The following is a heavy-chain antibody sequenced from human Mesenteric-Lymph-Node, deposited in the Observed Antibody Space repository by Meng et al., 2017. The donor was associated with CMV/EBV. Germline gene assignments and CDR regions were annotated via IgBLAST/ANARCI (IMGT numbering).Heavy chain of an antibody. D-gene: IGHD6-19*01. CDR1: GLTFSSYW. CDR2: INNDGSNT. Sequence: GESLKISCAASGLTFSSYWMHWVRQAPGKGLAWVSRINNDGSNTIYADSVKGRFSISRDNAKKMVYLQVNGLRAEDTAVYYCARSAAGAFDYWGQGTLVTVSS. V-gene: IGHV3-74*01. CDR3: ARSAAGAFDY. J-gene: IGHJ4*02.